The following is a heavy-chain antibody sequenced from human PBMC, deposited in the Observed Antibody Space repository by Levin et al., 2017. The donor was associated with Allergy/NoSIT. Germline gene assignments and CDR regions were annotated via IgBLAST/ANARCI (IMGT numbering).Heavy chain of an antibody. CDR1: GGSFSGYY. D-gene: IGHD3-3*01. J-gene: IGHJ4*02. CDR3: ARGWRPSLRFLEWLLGLFDY. Sequence: SETLSLTCAVYGGSFSGYYWSWIRQPPGKGLEWIGEINHSGSTNYNPSLKSRVTISVDTSKNQFSLKLSSVTAADTAVYYCARGWRPSLRFLEWLLGLFDYWGQGTLVTVSS. CDR2: INHSGST. V-gene: IGHV4-34*01.